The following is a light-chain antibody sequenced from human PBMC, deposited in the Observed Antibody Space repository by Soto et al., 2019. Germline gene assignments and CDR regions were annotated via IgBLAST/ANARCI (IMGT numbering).Light chain of an antibody. V-gene: IGLV2-14*01. CDR2: DVS. CDR3: SSYTSSSTLPYV. CDR1: SSDVGGYNY. J-gene: IGLJ1*01. Sequence: LTQPASVSGSPGQSITISCTGTSSDVGGYNYVSWYQQHPGKAPKLMIYDVSNRPSGVSNRFSGSKSGNTASLTISGLQAEDEADYYCSSYTSSSTLPYVFGTGTKVTVL.